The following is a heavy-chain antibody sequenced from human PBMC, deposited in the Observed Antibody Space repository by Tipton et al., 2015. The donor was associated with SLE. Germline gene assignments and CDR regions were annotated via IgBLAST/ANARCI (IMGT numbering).Heavy chain of an antibody. V-gene: IGHV1-46*01. CDR1: GYTFTSYY. CDR2: INPSGGST. D-gene: IGHD6-13*01. CDR3: AGGGGAAASFDY. J-gene: IGHJ4*02. Sequence: QSGAEVKKPGASVKVSCKASGYTFTSYYMHWVRQAPGQGLEWMGIINPSGGSTSYAQKFQGRVTMTRDTSTSTVYMELSSLGSEDTAVYYCAGGGGAAASFDYWGQGSLVPVSS.